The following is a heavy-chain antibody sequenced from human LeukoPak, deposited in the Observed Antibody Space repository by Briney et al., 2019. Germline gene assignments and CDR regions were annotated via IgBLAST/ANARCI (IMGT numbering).Heavy chain of an antibody. V-gene: IGHV3-23*01. J-gene: IGHJ5*02. CDR2: ISGSGGST. Sequence: GGSLRPSCAASGFTFGTYAMSWVRQAPGKGLEWISAISGSGGSTYYADSVKGRFTISRDNSKNTLYLQMNSLRAEDTAVYYCAKIPYSSGWVQNWFDPWGQGPLVTVSS. CDR3: AKIPYSSGWVQNWFDP. CDR1: GFTFGTYA. D-gene: IGHD6-19*01.